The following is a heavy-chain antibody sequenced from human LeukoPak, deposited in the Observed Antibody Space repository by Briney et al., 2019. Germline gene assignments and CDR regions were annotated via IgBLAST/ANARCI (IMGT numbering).Heavy chain of an antibody. V-gene: IGHV1-2*02. CDR3: AREEVIAAAGPTLDY. J-gene: IGHJ4*02. CDR1: GYTFTDYY. Sequence: ASVKVPCKASGYTFTDYYMHWVRQAPGQGLEWMGWINPNSGGTNYAQKFQGRVTMTRDTSISTAYMELSRLRSDDTAVFYCAREEVIAAAGPTLDYWGQGALVTVSS. D-gene: IGHD6-13*01. CDR2: INPNSGGT.